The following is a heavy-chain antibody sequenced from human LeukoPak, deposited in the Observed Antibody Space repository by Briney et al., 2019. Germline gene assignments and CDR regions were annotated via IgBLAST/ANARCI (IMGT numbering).Heavy chain of an antibody. CDR2: ISAYNGNT. Sequence: GASVKVSRKASGYTFTSYGISWVRQAPGQGLEWMGWISAYNGNTNYAQKLQGRVTMTTDTSTSTAYMELRSLRSDDTAVCYCARDPGCSSTSCYLANDYWGQGTLVTVSS. D-gene: IGHD2-2*01. V-gene: IGHV1-18*01. CDR1: GYTFTSYG. CDR3: ARDPGCSSTSCYLANDY. J-gene: IGHJ4*02.